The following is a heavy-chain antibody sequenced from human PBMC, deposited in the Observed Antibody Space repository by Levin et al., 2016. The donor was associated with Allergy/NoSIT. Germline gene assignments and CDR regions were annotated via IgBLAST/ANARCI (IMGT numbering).Heavy chain of an antibody. CDR3: ARARQDSGIWYEDS. V-gene: IGHV3-11*04. Sequence: GESLKISCAASGFTFSDYYMSWIRQAPGKGLEWVSYISGGGHNTHYADSVKGRFSISRDNAGNSLYLQMNSLRVEDTAVYYCARARQDSGIWYEDSWGQGTLVTVSS. D-gene: IGHD6-25*01. J-gene: IGHJ4*02. CDR1: GFTFSDYY. CDR2: ISGGGHNT.